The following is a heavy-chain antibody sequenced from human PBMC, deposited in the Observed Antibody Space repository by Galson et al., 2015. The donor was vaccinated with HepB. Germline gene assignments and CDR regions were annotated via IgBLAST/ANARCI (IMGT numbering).Heavy chain of an antibody. Sequence: LRLSCAASGFTFGSSAMSWVRQAPGKGLEWVATISDSGGRAYYADSVKGRFTISRDNSKNTLYLQMNSLGAEDTAVYYCAKVVSWIQDFDQWGQGTLVTVSS. J-gene: IGHJ4*02. CDR1: GFTFGSSA. D-gene: IGHD5-18*01. CDR3: AKVVSWIQDFDQ. CDR2: ISDSGGRA. V-gene: IGHV3-23*01.